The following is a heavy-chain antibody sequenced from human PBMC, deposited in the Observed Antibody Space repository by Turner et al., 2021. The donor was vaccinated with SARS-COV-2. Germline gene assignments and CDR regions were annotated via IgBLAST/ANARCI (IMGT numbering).Heavy chain of an antibody. V-gene: IGHV3-7*03. CDR2: ISQDGSQK. CDR3: ARDSGYYRFDF. J-gene: IGHJ4*02. D-gene: IGHD3-22*01. Sequence: EVQLVGSGGGLVQPGGARRLSGAASGFTFANHWIGWVRQAPGEGLEWVAIISQDGSQKNYVDSLRGRFTISRDNAKQSLYLQMNSLRADDTAVYYCARDSGYYRFDFWGQGTLVTVSS. CDR1: GFTFANHW.